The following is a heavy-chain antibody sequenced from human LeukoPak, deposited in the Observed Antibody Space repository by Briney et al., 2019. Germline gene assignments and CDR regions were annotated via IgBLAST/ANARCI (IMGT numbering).Heavy chain of an antibody. Sequence: SVKVSCKASGGTFSSYAISWVRRAPGQGLEWMGRIIPIFGTANYAQKFQGRVTITTDESTSTAYMELSSLRSEDTAVYYCARDTTVTIRPLAFDIWGQGTMVTVSS. D-gene: IGHD4-17*01. CDR3: ARDTTVTIRPLAFDI. CDR2: IIPIFGTA. V-gene: IGHV1-69*05. CDR1: GGTFSSYA. J-gene: IGHJ3*02.